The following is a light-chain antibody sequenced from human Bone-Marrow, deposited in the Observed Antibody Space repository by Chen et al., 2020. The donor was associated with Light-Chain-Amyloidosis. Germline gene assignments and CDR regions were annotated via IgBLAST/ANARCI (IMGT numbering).Light chain of an antibody. V-gene: IGLV8-61*01. J-gene: IGLJ3*02. CDR2: STN. Sequence: QTVVTQEPSFSVSPGWPVTLTCGLSSGTVSTSYYPSWYQQTPGQAPRTLIYSTNTRSSGGPDRFSGSILGSKAAITITGAQADDESDYYCVLYMGSGIWVFGGGTKLTVL. CDR1: SGTVSTSYY. CDR3: VLYMGSGIWV.